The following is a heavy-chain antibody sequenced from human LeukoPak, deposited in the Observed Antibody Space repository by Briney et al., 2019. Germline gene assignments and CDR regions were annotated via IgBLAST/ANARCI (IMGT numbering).Heavy chain of an antibody. CDR3: ARSHSSGWYRYFDF. D-gene: IGHD6-19*01. J-gene: IGHJ4*02. Sequence: GESLKISCKGSGYTFTNYWIGWVRQMPGKGLEWMGIIYPGDSDTRYSPSFEGQVTISADKSINTAYLQWSGLKASDTAMYYCARSHSSGWYRYFDFWGQGTLVTVSS. V-gene: IGHV5-51*01. CDR2: IYPGDSDT. CDR1: GYTFTNYW.